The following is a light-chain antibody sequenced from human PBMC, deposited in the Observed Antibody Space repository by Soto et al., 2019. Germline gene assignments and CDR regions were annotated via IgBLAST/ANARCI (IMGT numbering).Light chain of an antibody. V-gene: IGLV4-60*03. CDR2: LEGSGSY. Sequence: QAVVTQSSSASASLGSSVKLTCTLSSGHSSYIIAWHQQQPGKAPRYLMKLEGSGSYNKGSGVPDRFSGSSSGPDRYLTISNLQSEDEADYYCETWDSNTRVFGGGTKVTVL. J-gene: IGLJ2*01. CDR1: SGHSSYI. CDR3: ETWDSNTRV.